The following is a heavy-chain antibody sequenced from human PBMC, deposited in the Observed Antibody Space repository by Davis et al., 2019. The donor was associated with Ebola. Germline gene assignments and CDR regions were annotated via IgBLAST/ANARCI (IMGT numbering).Heavy chain of an antibody. CDR2: ISGSGGST. V-gene: IGHV3-23*01. CDR1: GFTFSSYA. D-gene: IGHD3-3*01. CDR3: ASGVYPRSLYDFWSGYPSYYYMDV. Sequence: PGGSLRLSCAASGFTFSSYAMSWVRQAPGKGLEWVSAISGSGGSTYYADSVKGRFTISRDNSKNTLYLQMNSLRAEDTAVYYCASGVYPRSLYDFWSGYPSYYYMDVWGKGTTVTVSS. J-gene: IGHJ6*03.